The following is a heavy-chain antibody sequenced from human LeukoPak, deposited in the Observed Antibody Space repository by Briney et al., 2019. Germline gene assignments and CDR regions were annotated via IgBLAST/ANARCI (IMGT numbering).Heavy chain of an antibody. CDR2: INPNSGGT. Sequence: ASVKVSCKASGYTFTGYYMHWVRQAPGQGLEWMGWINPNSGGTNYAQKLQGRVTMTTDTSTSTAYMELRSLRSDDTAVYYCARGRSTSKLSEAFDIWGQGTMVTVSS. V-gene: IGHV1-2*02. CDR1: GYTFTGYY. D-gene: IGHD2-2*01. J-gene: IGHJ3*02. CDR3: ARGRSTSKLSEAFDI.